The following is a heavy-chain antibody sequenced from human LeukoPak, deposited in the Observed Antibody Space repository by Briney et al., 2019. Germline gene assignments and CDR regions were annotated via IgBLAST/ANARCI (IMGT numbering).Heavy chain of an antibody. CDR3: VRDFRSADY. V-gene: IGHV3-74*01. Sequence: GGSLRLSCAASRFTFSTYCMHWVRQAPGKGPMWVSRICPDGTVTNYADSVKARFIISRDNARNTVYLQMNSLRVEDTAVYYCVRDFRSADYWGQGTLVTVSS. J-gene: IGHJ4*02. CDR1: RFTFSTYC. CDR2: ICPDGTVT.